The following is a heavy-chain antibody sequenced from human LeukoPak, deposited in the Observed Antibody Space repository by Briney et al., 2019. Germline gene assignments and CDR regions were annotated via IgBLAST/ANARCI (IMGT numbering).Heavy chain of an antibody. CDR1: GYTFTSYG. J-gene: IGHJ4*02. D-gene: IGHD3-16*02. Sequence: ASVKVSCKASGYTFTSYGINWVRQATGQGLEWMGWMNPNSGNTGYAQKFQGRVTMTRNTSISTAYMELSSLRSEDTAVYYCYVWGSYRTFDYWGQGTLVTVSS. V-gene: IGHV1-8*02. CDR3: YVWGSYRTFDY. CDR2: MNPNSGNT.